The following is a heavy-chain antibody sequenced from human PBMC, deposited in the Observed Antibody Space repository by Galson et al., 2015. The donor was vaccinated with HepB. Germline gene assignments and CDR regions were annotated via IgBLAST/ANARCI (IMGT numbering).Heavy chain of an antibody. V-gene: IGHV3-30*04. J-gene: IGHJ4*02. Sequence: SLRLSCAASGFTFSAYAMHWVRQAPGKGLEWVALVSSDESNKYYADSVRGRFTISRDNSRNTVYLHMNSLRAEDTAVYYCARTFYFDYWGQGTLVTVSS. CDR2: VSSDESNK. CDR1: GFTFSAYA. CDR3: ARTFYFDY.